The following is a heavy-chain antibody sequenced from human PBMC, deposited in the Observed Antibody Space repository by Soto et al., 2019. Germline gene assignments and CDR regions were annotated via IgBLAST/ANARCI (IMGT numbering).Heavy chain of an antibody. Sequence: QVQLVESGGGVVQPGRSLRLSCAASGFTFSSYGMHWVRQAPGKGLEWVAVISYDGSNKYYADSVKGRFTISRDNSKNTLYLQMHSLRAEDTAVYYCATLIVVVPAAILDGMDVWGQGTTVTVSS. V-gene: IGHV3-30*03. D-gene: IGHD2-2*01. CDR2: ISYDGSNK. CDR1: GFTFSSYG. J-gene: IGHJ6*02. CDR3: ATLIVVVPAAILDGMDV.